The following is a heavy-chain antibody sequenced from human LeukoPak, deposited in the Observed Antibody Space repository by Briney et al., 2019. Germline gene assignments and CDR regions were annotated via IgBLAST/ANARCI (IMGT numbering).Heavy chain of an antibody. CDR2: INPNSGGT. CDR1: GYTFTGYG. V-gene: IGHV1-2*02. J-gene: IGHJ4*02. D-gene: IGHD3-9*01. Sequence: ASVKVSCKASGYTFTGYGMHWVRQAPGQGLEWMGWINPNSGGTNYAQKFQGRVTMTRDTSISTAYMELSRLRSDDTAVYYCARGQVIYDILTGPFDYWGQGTLVTVSS. CDR3: ARGQVIYDILTGPFDY.